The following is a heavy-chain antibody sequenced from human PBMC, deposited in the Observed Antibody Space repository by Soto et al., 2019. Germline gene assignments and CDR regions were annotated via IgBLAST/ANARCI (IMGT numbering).Heavy chain of an antibody. CDR2: INPNSGGT. V-gene: IGHV1-2*04. J-gene: IGHJ5*02. Sequence: ASVKVSCKASGYTFTGYYMHWVRQAPGQGLEWMGWINPNSGGTNYAQKFQGWVTMTRDTSISAAYMELSRLRSDDTAVYYCARDVSPRYDILTDYWPNWFDPWGQGTLVTVSS. CDR1: GYTFTGYY. D-gene: IGHD3-9*01. CDR3: ARDVSPRYDILTDYWPNWFDP.